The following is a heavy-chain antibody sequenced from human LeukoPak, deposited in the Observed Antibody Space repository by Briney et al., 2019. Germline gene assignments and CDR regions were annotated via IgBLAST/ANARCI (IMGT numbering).Heavy chain of an antibody. CDR3: ARASGSYYNTFDY. Sequence: ASVKVSCKASGYTFTGYYMHWVRQAPGQGLEWMGWISAYNGNTNYAQKLQGRVTMTTDTSTSTAYMELRSLRSDDTAVYYCARASGSYYNTFDYWGQGTLVTVSS. D-gene: IGHD1-26*01. CDR2: ISAYNGNT. V-gene: IGHV1-18*04. J-gene: IGHJ4*02. CDR1: GYTFTGYY.